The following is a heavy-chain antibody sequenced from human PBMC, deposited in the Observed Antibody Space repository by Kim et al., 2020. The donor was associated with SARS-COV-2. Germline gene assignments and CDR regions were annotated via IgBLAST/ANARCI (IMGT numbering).Heavy chain of an antibody. CDR3: ASRYTGYVWDNFDY. J-gene: IGHJ4*02. CDR1: GFTFRSYW. D-gene: IGHD3-16*01. CDR2: VNSDGSST. Sequence: GGSLRLSCVASGFTFRSYWMRWVRQAPGKGLVWVSLVNSDGSSTNYADSVKGRFTISRDNARNTLYLQMNSLRAEDTAVYYCASRYTGYVWDNFDYWGQGTLVTVSS. V-gene: IGHV3-74*01.